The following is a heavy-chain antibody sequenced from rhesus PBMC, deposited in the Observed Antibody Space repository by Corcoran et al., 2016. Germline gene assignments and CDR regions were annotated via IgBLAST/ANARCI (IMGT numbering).Heavy chain of an antibody. Sequence: EVQLVESGGGLAKPGGSLRLSCAASGFSFSDDYMSWVRQAPGKGLEWVAGISYTGGSTYYADSVKGRFTISRENAKNTLYLQMDSLRAEDTAVYYCARALRVGTTIDYWGQGVLVTVSS. CDR1: GFSFSDDY. J-gene: IGHJ4*01. CDR3: ARALRVGTTIDY. V-gene: IGHV3S18*01. CDR2: ISYTGGST. D-gene: IGHD1-20*01.